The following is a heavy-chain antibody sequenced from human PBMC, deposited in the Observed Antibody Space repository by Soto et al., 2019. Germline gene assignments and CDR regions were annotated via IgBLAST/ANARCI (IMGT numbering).Heavy chain of an antibody. D-gene: IGHD3-3*01. CDR1: GSTFSSYS. J-gene: IGHJ5*02. V-gene: IGHV3-21*01. CDR3: ARDYYDFWSGYYRLSWFDP. Sequence: GGSLRLSCAASGSTFSSYSMNWVRQAPGKGLEWVSSISRSSSYIYYAGSVKGRFTISRDNAKNSLYLQMNSLRAEDTAVYYCARDYYDFWSGYYRLSWFDPWGQGTLVTVSS. CDR2: ISRSSSYI.